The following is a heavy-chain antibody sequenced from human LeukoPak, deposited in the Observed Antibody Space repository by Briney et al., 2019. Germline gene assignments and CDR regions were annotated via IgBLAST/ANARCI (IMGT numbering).Heavy chain of an antibody. Sequence: GGSLRLSCAASGFTFSIYAMSWVRQAPGKGLEWVSAISGNGGGGTYYADSVKGRFTISRDNSKNTLFLQMNSLGAEDTAVYYCAKGSVYGDFDYWGQGTLVLVSS. CDR1: GFTFSIYA. J-gene: IGHJ4*02. V-gene: IGHV3-23*01. D-gene: IGHD4-17*01. CDR2: ISGNGGGGT. CDR3: AKGSVYGDFDY.